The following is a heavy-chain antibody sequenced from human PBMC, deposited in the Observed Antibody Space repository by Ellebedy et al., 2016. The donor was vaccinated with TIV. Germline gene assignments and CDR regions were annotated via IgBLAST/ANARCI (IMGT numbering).Heavy chain of an antibody. Sequence: MPSETLSLTCTVSGDSMSSRNLYWGWVRQAPGEGLQWIGSIYSTWNKYYNPSLESRVSMSIDMSKNQFSLKLTSVTAADTAVYYCAADRSISWYFFWGQGTLVTVSS. D-gene: IGHD6-13*01. CDR2: IYSTWNK. CDR3: AADRSISWYFF. CDR1: GDSMSSRNLY. V-gene: IGHV4-39*07. J-gene: IGHJ4*02.